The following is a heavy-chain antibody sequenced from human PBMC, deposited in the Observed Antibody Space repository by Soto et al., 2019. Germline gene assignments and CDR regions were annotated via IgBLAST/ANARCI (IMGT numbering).Heavy chain of an antibody. Sequence: PSETLSLTCTVSGGSISSSSYYWGWIRQPPGKGLEWIGYIYYSGSTNYNPSLKSRVTMSVDTSNDQFSLRLSSVTAADTAVYFCARDADYGLIYWGQGALVTVSS. J-gene: IGHJ4*02. CDR3: ARDADYGLIY. CDR2: IYYSGST. D-gene: IGHD4-17*01. V-gene: IGHV4-61*01. CDR1: GGSISSSSYY.